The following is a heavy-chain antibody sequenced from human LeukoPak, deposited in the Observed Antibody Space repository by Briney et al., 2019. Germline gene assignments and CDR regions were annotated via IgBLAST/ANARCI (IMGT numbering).Heavy chain of an antibody. J-gene: IGHJ3*02. CDR1: GGSISSGSYY. V-gene: IGHV4-61*02. CDR2: IHTSGGT. CDR3: ARGRLRLGEFSAFDI. Sequence: KTSQTLSLACTVSGGSISSGSYYWSRIRQPAGKGVEFIGRIHTSGGTNYIPSLKSRVTISTDTSKNQFSLKLSSVTAADTAVYYCARGRLRLGEFSAFDIWGQGTMVTVSS. D-gene: IGHD3-16*02.